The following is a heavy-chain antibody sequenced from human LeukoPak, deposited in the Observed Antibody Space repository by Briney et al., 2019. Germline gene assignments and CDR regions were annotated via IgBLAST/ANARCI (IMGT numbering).Heavy chain of an antibody. D-gene: IGHD2-21*02. Sequence: GASMKVSCKASGYIFTDYFIHWVRQAPGQGLEWMGWINPSGGTNYAQSFQGRVTMTRDTSISTAYMELSSLRSDDTAVYYCARPSYCATDCYYYFDYWGQGTLVTVSS. J-gene: IGHJ4*02. CDR2: INPSGGT. CDR1: GYIFTDYF. V-gene: IGHV1-2*02. CDR3: ARPSYCATDCYYYFDY.